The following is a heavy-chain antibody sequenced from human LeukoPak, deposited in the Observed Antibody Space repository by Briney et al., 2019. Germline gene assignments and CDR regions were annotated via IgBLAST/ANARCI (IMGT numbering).Heavy chain of an antibody. Sequence: GASVKVSCKASGYTFTSYGISWVRQAHGQGLEWMGWISAYNGNTNYAQKLQGRVTMTTDTSTSTAYMELRSLRSDDTAVYYCALYSSGWPDYWGRGTLVIVSS. J-gene: IGHJ4*02. D-gene: IGHD6-19*01. V-gene: IGHV1-18*01. CDR2: ISAYNGNT. CDR3: ALYSSGWPDY. CDR1: GYTFTSYG.